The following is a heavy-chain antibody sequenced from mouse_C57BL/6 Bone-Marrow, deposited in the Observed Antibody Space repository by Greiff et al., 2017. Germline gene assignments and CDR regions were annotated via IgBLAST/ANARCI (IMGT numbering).Heavy chain of an antibody. J-gene: IGHJ2*01. CDR2: ILSGSGST. CDR3: ARWRYYVDY. CDR1: GYTFTGYW. Sequence: VQLQQSGAELMKPGASVKLSCKATGYTFTGYWIEWVKQRPGHGLEWIGEILSGSGSTNYNEKLKGKATFTADTSSNTAYMQLSSLTTEDSAIYYCARWRYYVDYGDQGKTLTVTS. V-gene: IGHV1-9*01.